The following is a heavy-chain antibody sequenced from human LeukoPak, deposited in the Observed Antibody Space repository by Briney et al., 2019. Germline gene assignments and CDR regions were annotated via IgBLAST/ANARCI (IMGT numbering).Heavy chain of an antibody. V-gene: IGHV3-30*02. CDR1: GFTFSSYG. J-gene: IGHJ5*02. CDR3: AKGGTAAANWFDP. CDR2: IRYDGSNK. Sequence: PGGSLRLSCAASGFTFSSYGMHWVRQAPGKGLEWVAFIRYDGSNKYYADSVKGRFTISRDNSKNTLYLQMNSLRAEDTAVYYCAKGGTAAANWFDPWGQGTLVTVSS. D-gene: IGHD2-15*01.